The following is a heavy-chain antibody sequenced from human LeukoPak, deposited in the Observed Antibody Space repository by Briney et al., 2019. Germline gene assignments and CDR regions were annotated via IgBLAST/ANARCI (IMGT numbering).Heavy chain of an antibody. D-gene: IGHD3-3*01. Sequence: GGSLRLSCAASGFTFSSYSMNWVRQAPGKGLEWGSYISSSSSTIYYADSVKGRFTISRDNSKNTLYLQMNSLRAEDTAVYYCAKASTSGVRFLEWLPAYYFDYWGQGTLVTVSS. CDR2: ISSSSSTI. V-gene: IGHV3-48*01. CDR3: AKASTSGVRFLEWLPAYYFDY. CDR1: GFTFSSYS. J-gene: IGHJ4*02.